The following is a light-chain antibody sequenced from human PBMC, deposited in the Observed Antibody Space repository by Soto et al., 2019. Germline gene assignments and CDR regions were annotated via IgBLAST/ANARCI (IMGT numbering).Light chain of an antibody. V-gene: IGKV3-20*01. J-gene: IGKJ1*01. CDR1: QSVSSNY. CDR2: GAS. CDR3: QQYGDSTET. Sequence: EIVLTQSPGTLSLSPGERATLSCRASQSVSSNYLAWYQQRPGQAPRVLIYGASSRATGIPDRFSGSGSGTDFTLTISRLEPEDFAVYYCQQYGDSTETFGQGTQVEIK.